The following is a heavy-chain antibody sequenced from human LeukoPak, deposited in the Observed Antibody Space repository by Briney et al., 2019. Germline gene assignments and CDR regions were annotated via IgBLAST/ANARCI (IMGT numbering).Heavy chain of an antibody. Sequence: PSETLSLTCTVSGGSISSYYWSWIRQPPGKGLEWIGYIYYSGSTNYNPSLKSRVIISVDTSKNQFSLKLSSVTAADTAVYYCARDRSDSSGWYKGLDYWGQGTLVTVSS. CDR3: ARDRSDSSGWYKGLDY. CDR2: IYYSGST. CDR1: GGSISSYY. V-gene: IGHV4-59*01. J-gene: IGHJ4*02. D-gene: IGHD6-19*01.